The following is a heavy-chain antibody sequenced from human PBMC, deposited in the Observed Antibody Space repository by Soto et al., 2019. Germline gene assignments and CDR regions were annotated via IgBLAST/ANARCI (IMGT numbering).Heavy chain of an antibody. CDR1: GYTFTGYY. CDR3: ARIKLGYCSGGSCYSGGGYYYYYGMDL. V-gene: IGHV1-2*02. Sequence: ASVKVSCKASGYTFTGYYMHWVRQAPGQGLEWMGWINPNSGGTNYAQKFQGRVTMTRDTSISTAYMELSRLRSDDTAVYYCARIKLGYCSGGSCYSGGGYYYYYGMDLWGQGNTVTVSS. D-gene: IGHD2-15*01. CDR2: INPNSGGT. J-gene: IGHJ6*02.